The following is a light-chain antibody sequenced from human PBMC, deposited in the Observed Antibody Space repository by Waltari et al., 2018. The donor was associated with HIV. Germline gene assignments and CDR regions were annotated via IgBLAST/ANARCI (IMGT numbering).Light chain of an antibody. V-gene: IGLV2-23*01. Sequence: ITISCTGTSGDIGRYDLVSWYQQDPDKAPRLIIYEVDKRPSGVSHRFSGSKSGSTASLTISGLQPEDESHYYCSSYADTYTLLFGGGTKLTVL. CDR1: SGDIGRYDL. CDR3: SSYADTYTLL. CDR2: EVD. J-gene: IGLJ2*01.